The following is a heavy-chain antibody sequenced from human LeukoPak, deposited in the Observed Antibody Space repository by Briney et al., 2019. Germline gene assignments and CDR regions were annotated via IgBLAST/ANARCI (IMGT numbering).Heavy chain of an antibody. D-gene: IGHD3-10*01. CDR3: ARHGSGSGYYYMDV. V-gene: IGHV5-51*01. Sequence: GESLKISCKTSGYSFSTYWIGWVRQMPGKGLEWMGIIYPSDSDTRYSPSFQGQVTISADKSSSTAYLQWSSLKASDTAMYYCARHGSGSGYYYMDVWGKGTTVTVSS. CDR1: GYSFSTYW. CDR2: IYPSDSDT. J-gene: IGHJ6*03.